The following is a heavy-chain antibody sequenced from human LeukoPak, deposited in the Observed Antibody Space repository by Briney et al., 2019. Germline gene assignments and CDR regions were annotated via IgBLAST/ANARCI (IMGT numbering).Heavy chain of an antibody. Sequence: ASVKVSCKASGYTFTGYYMHWVRQAPGQGLEWMGWINPNSGGTNYAQKFQGRVTMTRDTSISTAYMELSGLRSEDTAVYFCARDCSRTSCYTRFDYWGQGTLVTVSS. CDR1: GYTFTGYY. CDR3: ARDCSRTSCYTRFDY. V-gene: IGHV1-2*02. D-gene: IGHD2-2*02. CDR2: INPNSGGT. J-gene: IGHJ4*02.